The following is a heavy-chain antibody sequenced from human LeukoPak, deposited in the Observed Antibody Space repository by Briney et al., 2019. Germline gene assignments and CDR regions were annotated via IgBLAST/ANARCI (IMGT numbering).Heavy chain of an antibody. V-gene: IGHV4-34*01. D-gene: IGHD4-11*01. Sequence: SETLSLTCAVYGGSFSGYYWSWIRQPPGKGLEWIGEINHSGSTNYNPSLKSRVTISVDTSKNQFSLKLSSVTAADTAVYYCARRGLEVTTSETEYYYYYMDVWGKGTTVTVSS. CDR3: ARRGLEVTTSETEYYYYYMDV. J-gene: IGHJ6*03. CDR1: GGSFSGYY. CDR2: INHSGST.